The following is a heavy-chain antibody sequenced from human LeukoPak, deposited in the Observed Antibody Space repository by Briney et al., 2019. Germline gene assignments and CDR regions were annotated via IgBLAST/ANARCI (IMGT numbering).Heavy chain of an antibody. J-gene: IGHJ4*01. CDR1: GFAFSNYV. D-gene: IGHD4-17*01. CDR2: ISYDGSNI. Sequence: GGSLTLSCAASGFAFSNYVMHWVRQAPGKGLEWVAVISYDGSNIYYADSVKGRFTISRDNSKNTLYLQMNSLSAEDTAVYYCAKDGPTVTIFGHFDYWGHGTLVTVSS. CDR3: AKDGPTVTIFGHFDY. V-gene: IGHV3-30*18.